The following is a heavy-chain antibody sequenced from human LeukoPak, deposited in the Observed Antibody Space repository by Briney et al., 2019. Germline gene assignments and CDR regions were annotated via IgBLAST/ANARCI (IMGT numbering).Heavy chain of an antibody. J-gene: IGHJ4*02. D-gene: IGHD2-2*01. CDR2: IYPGDSDT. CDR1: XYXXTNYW. V-gene: IGHV5-51*01. CDR3: ARQFGYCSSTSCYFPPPFDY. Sequence: SXXXXXXXSXYXXTNYWIGWVRQLXGXGLEWMGIIYPGDSDTRYSPSFQGQVTISADKSIGTAYLQWSSLKASDTAMYYCARQFGYCSSTSCYFPPPFDYWGQGTLVTVSS.